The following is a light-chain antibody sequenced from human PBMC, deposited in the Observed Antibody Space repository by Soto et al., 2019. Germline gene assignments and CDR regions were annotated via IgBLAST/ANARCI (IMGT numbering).Light chain of an antibody. CDR2: DVS. J-gene: IGLJ3*02. V-gene: IGLV2-14*03. CDR1: NSDIGGYNY. Sequence: QSALTQPASVSGSPGQSITISCTGTNSDIGGYNYVSWYQQHPGKAPKLMIYDVSNRPSGVSYRFSGSKSGNTASLTISGRQAEDEDAYYCSSYASRSTLGVFGGGTQLTVL. CDR3: SSYASRSTLGV.